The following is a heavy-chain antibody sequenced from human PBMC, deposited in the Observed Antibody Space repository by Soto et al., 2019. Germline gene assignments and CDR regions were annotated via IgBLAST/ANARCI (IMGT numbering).Heavy chain of an antibody. CDR1: GGSISSGDYY. Sequence: KSSETLSLTCTVSGGSISSGDYYWSWIRQPPGKGLEWIGYIYYSGSTYYNPSLKSRVTISVDTSKNQFSLKLSSVTAADTAVYYCASLYGYEGYYFDYWGQGTLVTVSS. J-gene: IGHJ4*02. V-gene: IGHV4-30-4*01. CDR3: ASLYGYEGYYFDY. CDR2: IYYSGST. D-gene: IGHD5-12*01.